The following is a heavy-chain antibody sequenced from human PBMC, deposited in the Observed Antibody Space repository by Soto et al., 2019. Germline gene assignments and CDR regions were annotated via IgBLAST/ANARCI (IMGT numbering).Heavy chain of an antibody. J-gene: IGHJ5*02. CDR1: GGSISSGGYS. D-gene: IGHD5-12*01. CDR3: ARIVATGGDWFDP. CDR2: IYHSGST. V-gene: IGHV4-30-2*01. Sequence: PSETLSLTCAVSGGSISSGGYSWSWIRQPPGKGLEWIGYIYHSGSTYYNPSPKSRVTISVDRSKNQFSLKLSSVTAADTAVYYCARIVATGGDWFDPWGQGTLVTVSS.